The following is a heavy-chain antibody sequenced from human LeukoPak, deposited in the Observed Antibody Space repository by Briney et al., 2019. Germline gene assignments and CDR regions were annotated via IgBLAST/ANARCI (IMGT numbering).Heavy chain of an antibody. CDR3: ARLGADDAFDI. J-gene: IGHJ3*02. V-gene: IGHV3-30-3*01. CDR1: GFTFSSYA. CDR2: ISYDGSNK. Sequence: TGGSLRLSCAASGFTFSSYAMSWVRQAPGKGLEWVAVISYDGSNKYYADSVKGRFTISRDNSKNTLYLQMNSLRAEDTAVYYCARLGADDAFDIWGQGTMVTVSS. D-gene: IGHD4/OR15-4a*01.